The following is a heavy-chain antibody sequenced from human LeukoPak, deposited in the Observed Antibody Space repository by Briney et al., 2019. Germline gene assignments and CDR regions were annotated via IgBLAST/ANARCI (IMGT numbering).Heavy chain of an antibody. D-gene: IGHD3-22*01. CDR2: IYYSGST. CDR3: ASHGYDSSGYYNSYFDY. Sequence: PSQTLSLTCTVSGGSISSGGYYWSWIRQHPGKGLEWIGYIYYSGSTYYNPSLKSRVTISVDTSKNQFSLKLSSVTAADTAVYYCASHGYDSSGYYNSYFDYWGQGTLVTVSS. V-gene: IGHV4-31*03. CDR1: GGSISSGGYY. J-gene: IGHJ4*02.